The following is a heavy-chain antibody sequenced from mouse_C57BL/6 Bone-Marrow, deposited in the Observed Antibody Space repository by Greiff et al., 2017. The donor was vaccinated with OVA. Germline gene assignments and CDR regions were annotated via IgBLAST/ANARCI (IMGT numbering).Heavy chain of an antibody. J-gene: IGHJ4*01. CDR3: TRRGLGEDY. CDR1: GYTFTDYE. V-gene: IGHV1-15*01. Sequence: VQLQQSGAELVRPGASVTLSCKASGYTFTDYEMHWVMQTPVHGLEWIGAIDPETGGTAYNQKFKGKAILTADKSSSTAYMELRSLTSEDSAVYYCTRRGLGEDYWGQGTSVTVSS. CDR2: IDPETGGT.